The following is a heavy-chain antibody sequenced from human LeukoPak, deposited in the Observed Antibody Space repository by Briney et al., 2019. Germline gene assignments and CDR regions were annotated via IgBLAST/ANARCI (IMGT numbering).Heavy chain of an antibody. Sequence: SETLSLTCSVSGDSLSGYWWTWIRQPPGKALEWIGIIYYTGSTDYNPSLKRRVTLSADTSKNQFSLKLTSVTAADTAVYYCTRRRYYDPVGLDFWGRGTLVTVSS. V-gene: IGHV4-59*12. CDR1: GDSLSGYW. D-gene: IGHD3-22*01. CDR3: TRRRYYDPVGLDF. J-gene: IGHJ4*02. CDR2: IYYTGST.